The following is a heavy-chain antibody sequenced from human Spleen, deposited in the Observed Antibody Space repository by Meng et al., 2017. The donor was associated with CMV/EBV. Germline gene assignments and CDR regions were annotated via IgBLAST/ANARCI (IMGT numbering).Heavy chain of an antibody. CDR2: IYPGDSNT. J-gene: IGHJ4*02. D-gene: IGHD2-2*01. Sequence: SYLLGWVRQMAGRGLEWMGIIYPGDSNTRYSTSFQGQVTLSADKSISTAYLQWSSLKASDTSMYYCARHGKLGYCTSISCPIDYWGQGTLVTVSS. CDR1: SYL. V-gene: IGHV5-51*01. CDR3: ARHGKLGYCTSISCPIDY.